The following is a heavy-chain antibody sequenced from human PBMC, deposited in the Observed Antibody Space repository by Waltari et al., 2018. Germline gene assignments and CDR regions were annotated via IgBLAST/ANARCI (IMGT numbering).Heavy chain of an antibody. CDR2: INLSGST. Sequence: QVQLQQWGAGLLKPSEHLSLTCAVYGGSFSGYYWSWSRQPPGTGLEWIGEINLSGSTNYHPSRKSRVTISVDTSKNQFSLKLSSVTAADTAVYYCAHDRTYGGFDYWGQGTLVTVAS. J-gene: IGHJ4*02. D-gene: IGHD4-17*01. V-gene: IGHV4-34*01. CDR1: GGSFSGYY. CDR3: AHDRTYGGFDY.